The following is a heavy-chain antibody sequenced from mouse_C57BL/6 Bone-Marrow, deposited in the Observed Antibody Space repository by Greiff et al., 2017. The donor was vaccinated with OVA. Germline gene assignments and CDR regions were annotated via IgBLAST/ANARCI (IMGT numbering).Heavy chain of an antibody. CDR2: IYPGSVNT. J-gene: IGHJ4*01. CDR1: GYSFTIYY. V-gene: IGHV1-66*01. D-gene: IGHD2-5*01. Sequence: QVQLQQSGPELVKPGASVKLSCKASGYSFTIYYIHWVKQRPGQGLEWIGWIYPGSVNTNYNEKFKGKATLTADTSSSTAYMQLSSLTSEDSAVYYWAGSNYGDWGMEYWGRGPGTTVTS. CDR3: AGSNYGDWGMEY.